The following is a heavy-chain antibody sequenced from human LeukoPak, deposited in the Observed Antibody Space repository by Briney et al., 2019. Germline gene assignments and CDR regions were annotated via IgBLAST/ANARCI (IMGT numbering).Heavy chain of an antibody. Sequence: SETLSLTCAVSGYSINRGYCWGWIRQSPGKGLEWIGGIDHSGNTHYNPSLKNRVTILADTSKNEFSLKLSSVTATDTAVYYCARDPGDYWGQGTLVTVSS. CDR2: IDHSGNT. V-gene: IGHV4-38-2*02. CDR1: GYSINRGYC. J-gene: IGHJ4*02. CDR3: ARDPGDY.